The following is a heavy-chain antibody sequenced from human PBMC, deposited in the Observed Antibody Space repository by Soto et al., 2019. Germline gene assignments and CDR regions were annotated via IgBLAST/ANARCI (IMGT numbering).Heavy chain of an antibody. J-gene: IGHJ5*02. CDR2: IYYSGST. V-gene: IGHV4-30-4*01. Sequence: PSETLSLTCTVSGGSISSGDYYWSWIRQPPGKGLEWIGYIYYSGSTYYNPSLKSRVTISVDTSKNQFSLKLSSVTAADTAVYYCDRDRITVIEALWFDPWGQGTLVTVSS. CDR3: DRDRITVIEALWFDP. D-gene: IGHD3-22*01. CDR1: GGSISSGDYY.